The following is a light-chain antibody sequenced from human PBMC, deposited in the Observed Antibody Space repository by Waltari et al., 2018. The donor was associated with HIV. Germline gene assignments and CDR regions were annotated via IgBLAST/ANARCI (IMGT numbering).Light chain of an antibody. CDR3: CSYAGSSTYVV. Sequence: SALTPPASVSGSLGRSITIPCTEPTREFGSYTFFSCYQQHPGNAPKLIIYEGDKRPSGVSYRFSGSKSGSTASLTISGLQAEDEADYYCCSYAGSSTYVVFGGGTQLTVL. CDR1: TREFGSYTF. CDR2: EGD. V-gene: IGLV2-23*01. J-gene: IGLJ2*01.